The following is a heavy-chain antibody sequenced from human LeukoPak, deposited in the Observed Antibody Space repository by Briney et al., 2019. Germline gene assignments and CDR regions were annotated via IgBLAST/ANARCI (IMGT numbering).Heavy chain of an antibody. J-gene: IGHJ4*02. D-gene: IGHD1-26*01. Sequence: GGSLRLSCAASGFTFSSYAMSWVRQAPGKGLEWVSSISGSGGSTSYADSVKGRFTISRDNSKNTLYLQMNSLRVEDAAVYYCAKGDTTWELPHDYWGQGTLVTVSS. CDR1: GFTFSSYA. V-gene: IGHV3-23*01. CDR2: ISGSGGST. CDR3: AKGDTTWELPHDY.